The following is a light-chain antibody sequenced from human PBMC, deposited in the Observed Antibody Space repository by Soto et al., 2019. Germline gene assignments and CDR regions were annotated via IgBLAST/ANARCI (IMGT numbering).Light chain of an antibody. Sequence: QSALTQPPSASGSPGQSVTISCTGTSSDVGGYNYVSWYQQHPGKAPKLMIYEVSKRPSGVPDRFSGSKSGNTASLTVSGLQAEDEADYYCSSYAGSTGYVFGTGTKLTVL. CDR1: SSDVGGYNY. CDR2: EVS. V-gene: IGLV2-8*01. CDR3: SSYAGSTGYV. J-gene: IGLJ1*01.